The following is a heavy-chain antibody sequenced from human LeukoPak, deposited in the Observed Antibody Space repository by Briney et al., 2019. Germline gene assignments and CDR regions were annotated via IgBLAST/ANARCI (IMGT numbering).Heavy chain of an antibody. V-gene: IGHV4-59*12. J-gene: IGHJ4*02. D-gene: IGHD3-22*01. CDR2: IYYSGST. CDR3: AVTYYYDSSGYHDFDY. Sequence: SETLSLTCTVSGGSISSYYWSWIRQPPGKGLEWIGYIYYSGSTNYNPSLKSRVTISVDTSKNQFSLKLSSVTAADTAVYYCAVTYYYDSSGYHDFDYWGQGTLVTVSS. CDR1: GGSISSYY.